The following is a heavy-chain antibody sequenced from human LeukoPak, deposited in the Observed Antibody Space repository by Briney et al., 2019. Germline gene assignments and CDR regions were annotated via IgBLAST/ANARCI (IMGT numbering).Heavy chain of an antibody. CDR2: INHSGST. D-gene: IGHD3-10*01. V-gene: IGHV4-34*01. J-gene: IGHJ5*02. Sequence: SETLSLTCILYGGSSSGYYWSWIRQPPGKGLEWIGEINHSGSTNYNPSLKSRVTISVDTSKNQFSLKLSSVTAADTAVYYCARRGPPRTMLRGVKSGWFDPWGQGTLVTVSS. CDR1: GGSSSGYY. CDR3: ARRGPPRTMLRGVKSGWFDP.